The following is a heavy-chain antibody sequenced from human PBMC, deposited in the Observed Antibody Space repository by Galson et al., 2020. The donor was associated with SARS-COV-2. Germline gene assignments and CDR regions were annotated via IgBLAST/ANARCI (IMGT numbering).Heavy chain of an antibody. D-gene: IGHD3-22*01. Sequence: GPTLAKPTYTFTLTCTFARFSRRTSGMCVSWIRQLPGKAVEWHALMELHDDKYYSTSLNTRPTISKDTTKNQVVLTMTNMDPVDSATYYCGSISFYDGSGYRGWGALDICGQGTTVTVS. CDR2: MELHDDK. CDR1: RFSRRTSGMC. CDR3: GSISFYDGSGYRGWGALDI. J-gene: IGHJ3*02. V-gene: IGHV2-70*01.